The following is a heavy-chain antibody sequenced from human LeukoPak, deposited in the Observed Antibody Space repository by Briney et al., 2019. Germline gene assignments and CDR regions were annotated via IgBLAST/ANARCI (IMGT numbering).Heavy chain of an antibody. V-gene: IGHV1-69*05. D-gene: IGHD3-3*01. J-gene: IGHJ4*02. CDR1: GGTFSSYA. Sequence: ASVKVSCKASGGTFSSYAISWVRQAPGQGLEWMGGIIPIFGTANYAQKFQGRVTITRNTSISTAYMELSSLRSEDTAVYYCARGPMPAYYDFWSGKYYFDYWGQGTLVTVSS. CDR3: ARGPMPAYYDFWSGKYYFDY. CDR2: IIPIFGTA.